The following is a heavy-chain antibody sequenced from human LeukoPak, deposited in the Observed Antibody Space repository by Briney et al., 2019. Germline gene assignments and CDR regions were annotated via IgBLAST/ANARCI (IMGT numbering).Heavy chain of an antibody. J-gene: IGHJ4*02. CDR1: GFTFSTYT. V-gene: IGHV3-23*01. Sequence: GGSLRLSCAASGFTFSTYTMTWVRQAPGKGLEWVSGISTSGDRTYYADSVKGRFTISRDNSKNTLYLQMNSLRAEDTAEYYCARSAVGTSCCTAVDYWGQGILVTVSS. D-gene: IGHD1-26*01. CDR2: ISTSGDRT. CDR3: ARSAVGTSCCTAVDY.